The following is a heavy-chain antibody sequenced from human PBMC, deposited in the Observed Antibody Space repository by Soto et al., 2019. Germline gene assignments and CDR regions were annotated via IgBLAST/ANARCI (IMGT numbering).Heavy chain of an antibody. CDR3: AGEQSARDGDI. J-gene: IGHJ1*01. CDR1: GGTFSSHG. V-gene: IGHV1-69*06. D-gene: IGHD2-21*02. CDR2: IIPTFGTP. Sequence: QVQLVQSGTVVQRRGSSVKVSCQASGGTFSSHGMAWVRQAPGQGLEWMGGIIPTFGTPTYAPKFQGRVTITANKSTNKAYMELISLSLDGTGVYYCAGEQSARDGDIWGQGTVITVSS.